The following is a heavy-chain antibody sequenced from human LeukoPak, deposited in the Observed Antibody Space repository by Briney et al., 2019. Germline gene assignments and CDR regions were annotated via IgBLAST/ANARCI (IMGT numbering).Heavy chain of an antibody. CDR3: ARDDGPWYFQQ. Sequence: PSETLSLTCAISGGSISSSNWWSWVRQPPGKGLEWIGEIYHSGSTYYNPSLKSRVTISVDTSKNQFSLRLSSVTAADTAVYYCARDDGPWYFQQWGQGTLVTVSS. V-gene: IGHV4-4*02. CDR2: IYHSGST. J-gene: IGHJ1*01. CDR1: GGSISSSNW. D-gene: IGHD4-17*01.